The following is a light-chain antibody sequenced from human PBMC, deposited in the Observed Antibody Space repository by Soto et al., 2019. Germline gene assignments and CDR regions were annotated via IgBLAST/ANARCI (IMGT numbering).Light chain of an antibody. J-gene: IGKJ1*01. CDR2: DAS. CDR1: QSISSW. CDR3: QKYYSYSRT. Sequence: DIQMTQSPSTLSASVGYRVTITCRASQSISSWLAWYQQKPGKAPKLLIFDASSLESGVPSRFSGSGSGSDFTLTISSLQPDDLATYYCQKYYSYSRTCGQGTKVDIK. V-gene: IGKV1-5*01.